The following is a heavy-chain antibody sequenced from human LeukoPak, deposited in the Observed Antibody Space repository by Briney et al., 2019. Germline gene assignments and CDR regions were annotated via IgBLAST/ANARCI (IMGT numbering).Heavy chain of an antibody. CDR2: ISYDGSNK. CDR3: ARGDYYYDSSGYLS. D-gene: IGHD3-22*01. CDR1: GFTFSSYG. Sequence: GRSLRLSCAASGFTFSSYGMHWVRQAPGKGLEWVAVISYDGSNKYYADSVKGRFTISRDNSKNTLYLQMNSLRAEDTAVYYCARGDYYYDSSGYLSWGQGTLVTVSS. V-gene: IGHV3-30*19. J-gene: IGHJ4*02.